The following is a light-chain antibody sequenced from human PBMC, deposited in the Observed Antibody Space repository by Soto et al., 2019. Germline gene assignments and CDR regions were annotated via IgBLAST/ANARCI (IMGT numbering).Light chain of an antibody. CDR3: HQHGGTPET. J-gene: IGKJ1*01. CDR1: RSVPNDY. CDR2: HAS. V-gene: IGKV3-20*01. Sequence: EIVMSQSPSTLSVSPGERATLSCRASRSVPNDYVSWYQQKPGQPPRLLVFHASNRATGIPDRFSGSGSGTDFLLTISGLEPADSGTYLCHQHGGTPETFGLGTNVAIK.